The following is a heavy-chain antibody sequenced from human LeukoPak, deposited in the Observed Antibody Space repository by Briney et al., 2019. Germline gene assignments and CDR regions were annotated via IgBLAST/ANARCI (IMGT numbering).Heavy chain of an antibody. V-gene: IGHV3-15*07. Sequence: GGSLRLSCVASGFTFSDAWMNWVRQAPGKGLEWVGRIKSETEGGTTDYAAPVKGRFTISRDDSKNTLYVQMNSLTTEDTAVYYCTTSLSYYYDSSGYYFWGQGTLVTVSS. CDR3: TTSLSYYYDSSGYYF. CDR2: IKSETEGGTT. CDR1: GFTFSDAW. J-gene: IGHJ4*02. D-gene: IGHD3-22*01.